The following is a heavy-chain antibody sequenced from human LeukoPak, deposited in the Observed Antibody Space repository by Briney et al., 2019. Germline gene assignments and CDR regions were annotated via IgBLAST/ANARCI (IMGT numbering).Heavy chain of an antibody. Sequence: GGSLRLSCAASGFTFSNYWMSWVRQAPGKGLEWVANIKTDGSEKVYVDSLKGRFTISRDNSKNTLYLQMNSLRAEDTAVYYCARGPYDYVWGSYRSGAYFDYWGQGTLVTVSS. CDR3: ARGPYDYVWGSYRSGAYFDY. V-gene: IGHV3-7*01. D-gene: IGHD3-16*02. CDR1: GFTFSNYW. CDR2: IKTDGSEK. J-gene: IGHJ4*02.